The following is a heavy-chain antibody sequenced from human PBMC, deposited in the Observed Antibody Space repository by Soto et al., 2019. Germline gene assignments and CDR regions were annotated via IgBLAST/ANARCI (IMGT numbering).Heavy chain of an antibody. V-gene: IGHV3-33*01. CDR3: AREQQLARRAGYYYGMDV. J-gene: IGHJ6*02. CDR1: GFTFSSYG. CDR2: IWYDGSNK. Sequence: GGSLRLSCAASGFTFSSYGMHWVRQAPGKGLEWVAVIWYDGSNKYYADSVKGRFTISRDNSKNTLYLQMNSLRAEDTAVYYCAREQQLARRAGYYYGMDVWGQGTTVTAP. D-gene: IGHD6-13*01.